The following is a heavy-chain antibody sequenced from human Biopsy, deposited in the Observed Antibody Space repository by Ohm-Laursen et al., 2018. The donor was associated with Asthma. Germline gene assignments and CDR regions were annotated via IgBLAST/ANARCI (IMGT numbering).Heavy chain of an antibody. Sequence: PSQTLSLTCVVSGGSMTPTSHYWDWIRQAPGKGLEWIGYISYGGKTSYNPSPKNRVTISRDTSKNQFSLRLTSVTAADTAVYFCARRITIFGVVQKDHGMDAWGQGTTVIVSS. V-gene: IGHV4-39*01. CDR3: ARRITIFGVVQKDHGMDA. CDR1: GGSMTPTSHY. D-gene: IGHD3-3*01. CDR2: ISYGGKT. J-gene: IGHJ6*02.